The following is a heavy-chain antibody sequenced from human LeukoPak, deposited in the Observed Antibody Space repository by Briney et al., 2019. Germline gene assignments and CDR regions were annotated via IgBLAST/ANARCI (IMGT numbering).Heavy chain of an antibody. CDR3: ARVTGYVMEDYFDY. Sequence: GSLRLSCVASGFTFSSYGMSWIRQPPGKGLEWIGYIYYSGSTNYNPSLKSRVTISVDTSKNQFSLRLSSVTAADTAVYYCARVTGYVMEDYFDYWGQGTLVTVSS. D-gene: IGHD6-13*01. V-gene: IGHV4-59*01. CDR1: GFTFSSYG. CDR2: IYYSGST. J-gene: IGHJ4*02.